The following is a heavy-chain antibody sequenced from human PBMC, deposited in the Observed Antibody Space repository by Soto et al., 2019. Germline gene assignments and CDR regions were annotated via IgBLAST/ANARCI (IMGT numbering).Heavy chain of an antibody. J-gene: IGHJ4*02. CDR2: VFYTGFT. V-gene: IGHV4-39*01. CDR1: GGSISGSYYY. D-gene: IGHD1-20*01. CDR3: ATSQKGYNWNYFDH. Sequence: SETLSLTCAVSGGSISGSYYYWAWLRQSPGKGPEWIGSVFYTGFTSYSPSLESRVSVSVDTSKSQFSLKLSAVTAADTAVYYCATSQKGYNWNYFDHWGQGALVTVSS.